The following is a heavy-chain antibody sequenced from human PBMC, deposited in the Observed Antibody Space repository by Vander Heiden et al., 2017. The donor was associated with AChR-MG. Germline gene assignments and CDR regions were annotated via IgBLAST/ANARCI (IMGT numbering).Heavy chain of an antibody. CDR2: LYYSGST. V-gene: IGHV4-39*01. D-gene: IGHD3-22*01. Sequence: QLQPQESGPGLVKPSETLSLTCTVSGGPTRRSSYYWGWLRQPPGKGLEWIGSLYYSGSTYYNPSLKGRVTIAVDTSRNQFSLSLSSVTAADTAVYYCGRLVAYDNSGYSLVGGRFFDYWGQGILVTISS. J-gene: IGHJ4*02. CDR3: GRLVAYDNSGYSLVGGRFFDY. CDR1: GGPTRRSSYY.